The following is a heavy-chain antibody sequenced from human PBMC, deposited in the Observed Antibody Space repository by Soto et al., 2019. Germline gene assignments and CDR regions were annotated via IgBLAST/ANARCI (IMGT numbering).Heavy chain of an antibody. CDR2: INAVNGNT. V-gene: IGHV1-3*01. Sequence: QVQLVQSGAEVKKPGASVKVSCKASGYTFTSYAMHWVRQAPGQRLEWMGWINAVNGNTKYSPKFQGRVTITRDTSASTAYMELSSLSSEDTAGYYCAGADGYYSCDYWGQGTLVTVSS. J-gene: IGHJ4*02. CDR1: GYTFTSYA. CDR3: AGADGYYSCDY. D-gene: IGHD4-17*01.